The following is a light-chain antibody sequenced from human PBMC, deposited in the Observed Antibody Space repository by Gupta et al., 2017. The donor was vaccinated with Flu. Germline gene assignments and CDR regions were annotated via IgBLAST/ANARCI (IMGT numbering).Light chain of an antibody. CDR2: GSS. V-gene: IGKV3-15*01. Sequence: SPATLSVSPGERATLSCRASQSVSSDLDWYQQKPGQAPRLLIYGSSTRATGIPARFSGSGSGTEFTLTISSLQSEDFAVYYCQQYNNWRTFGQGTKVEIK. J-gene: IGKJ1*01. CDR3: QQYNNWRT. CDR1: QSVSSD.